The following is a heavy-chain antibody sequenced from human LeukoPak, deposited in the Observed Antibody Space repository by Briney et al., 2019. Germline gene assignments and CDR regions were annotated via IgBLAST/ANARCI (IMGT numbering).Heavy chain of an antibody. Sequence: SETLSLTCTVSGGSISSYYWSWIRQPPGKGLEWIGYIYYSGSTNYNPSLKSRVTISVDTSKNQFSLKLSSVTAADTAVYYCASWPQRPGIAAAGPYYYYGMDVWGQGTTVTVSS. CDR1: GGSISSYY. V-gene: IGHV4-59*08. CDR3: ASWPQRPGIAAAGPYYYYGMDV. CDR2: IYYSGST. D-gene: IGHD6-13*01. J-gene: IGHJ6*02.